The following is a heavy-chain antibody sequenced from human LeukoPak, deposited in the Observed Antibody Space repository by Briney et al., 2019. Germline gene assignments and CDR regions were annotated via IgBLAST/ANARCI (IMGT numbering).Heavy chain of an antibody. CDR2: IRYDGNDK. CDR1: GFTFSYYG. D-gene: IGHD3-10*01. Sequence: GGSLRLSCAASGFTFSYYGFHWVRQAPGKGLEWVAFIRYDGNDKFYAQSVKGRFTISRDTSRNTLYLQMNSLRLEDTAVYYCAKDLMRDRWFGESWGQGTLVTVSS. CDR3: AKDLMRDRWFGES. V-gene: IGHV3-30*02. J-gene: IGHJ5*02.